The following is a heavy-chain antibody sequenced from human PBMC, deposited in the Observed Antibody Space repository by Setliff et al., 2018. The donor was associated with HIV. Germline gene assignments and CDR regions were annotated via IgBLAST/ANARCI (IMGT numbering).Heavy chain of an antibody. CDR2: IDASRNT. CDR1: GASINSPNW. D-gene: IGHD2-2*01. CDR3: ASQPLQIGGATA. V-gene: IGHV4-4*02. J-gene: IGHJ5*02. Sequence: PSETLSLTCAVSGASINSPNWWTWVRQSPGKGLEWIGEIDASRNTNYNPSLQSRLTISVDKSGNQFFLKMNSITAADTAVYYCASQPLQIGGATAWGQGTLVTVSS.